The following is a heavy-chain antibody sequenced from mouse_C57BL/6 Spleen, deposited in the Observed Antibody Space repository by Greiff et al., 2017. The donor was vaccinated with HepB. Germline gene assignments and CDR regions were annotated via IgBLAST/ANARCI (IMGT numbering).Heavy chain of an antibody. Sequence: VKLMESGAELVKPGASVKMSCKASGYTFTSYWITWVKQRPGQGLEWIGDIYPGSGSTNYNEKFKSKATLTVDTSSSTAYMQLSSLTSEDSAVYYCALTGTFAYWGQGTLVTVSA. CDR1: GYTFTSYW. CDR2: IYPGSGST. V-gene: IGHV1-55*01. D-gene: IGHD4-1*01. J-gene: IGHJ3*01. CDR3: ALTGTFAY.